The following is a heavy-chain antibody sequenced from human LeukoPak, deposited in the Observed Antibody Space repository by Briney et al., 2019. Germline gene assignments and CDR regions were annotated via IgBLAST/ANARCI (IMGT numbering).Heavy chain of an antibody. D-gene: IGHD3-3*01. CDR1: GGSISSYY. J-gene: IGHJ4*02. Sequence: SETLSLTCTVSGGSISSYYWSWIRQPPGKGLEWIGYIYYSGSTNYNPSLKSRVTISVDTSKNQFSLKLSSVTAADTAVYYCAIFRAPFLEWFIVWGQGTLVTVSS. V-gene: IGHV4-59*12. CDR2: IYYSGST. CDR3: AIFRAPFLEWFIV.